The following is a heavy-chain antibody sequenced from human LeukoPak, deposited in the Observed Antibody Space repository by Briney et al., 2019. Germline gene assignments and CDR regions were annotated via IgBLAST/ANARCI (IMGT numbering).Heavy chain of an antibody. V-gene: IGHV3-30*01. D-gene: IGHD4-23*01. J-gene: IGHJ4*02. CDR2: ISFDENDK. CDR1: GFTFRSYA. CDR3: VLFNYRGNSGDF. Sequence: GGSLRLSCEAAGFTFRSYAMHWVRQAPGKGLEWIAVISFDENDKYYGDPVKGRLTLSRDNSKNTIFLQMNSLTTEGTAVYYCVLFNYRGNSGDFWGQGTLVTVSS.